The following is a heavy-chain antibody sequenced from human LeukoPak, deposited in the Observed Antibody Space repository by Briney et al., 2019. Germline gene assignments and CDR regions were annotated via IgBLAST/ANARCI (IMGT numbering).Heavy chain of an antibody. V-gene: IGHV1-2*02. CDR2: INPTSGVT. CDR1: GYTFSDSY. CDR3: ARDLYSGTYGR. Sequence: GASVKVSCKASGYTFSDSYMHWVRQAPGQGLEWMGWINPTSGVTKYAEKFPGRVTMTRDTSIRTAYMEMSRLRSDDTALYYCARDLYSGTYGRWGQGTLVTVSS. J-gene: IGHJ4*02. D-gene: IGHD1-26*01.